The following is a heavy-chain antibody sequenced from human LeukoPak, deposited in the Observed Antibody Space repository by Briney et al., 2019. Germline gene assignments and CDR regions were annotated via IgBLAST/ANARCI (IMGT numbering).Heavy chain of an antibody. CDR2: IYSGGST. D-gene: IGHD5-18*01. V-gene: IGHV3-53*01. CDR1: GFTVSSNY. J-gene: IGHJ6*03. CDR3: ARLDTALVSYYYYYFMDV. Sequence: PGGSLRLSCAASGFTVSSNYMSWVHQAPGKGLEWVSLIYSGGSTYYADSVKGRFTISRDNSKNTLYLQMNSLRAEDTAVYYCARLDTALVSYYYYYFMDVWGKGTTVTVSS.